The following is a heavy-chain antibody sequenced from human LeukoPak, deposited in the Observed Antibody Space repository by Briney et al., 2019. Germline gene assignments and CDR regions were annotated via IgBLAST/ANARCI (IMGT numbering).Heavy chain of an antibody. CDR3: ASEYYYDTSGYYSLAS. J-gene: IGHJ4*02. Sequence: SETLSLTCTVSGGSISSYYWSWIRQPPGKGLEWIGYIYYSGSTNYNPSLKSRVTISVDTSKNQFSLKLSSVTAADTAVYYCASEYYYDTSGYYSLASWGQGHLVTVSS. D-gene: IGHD3-22*01. V-gene: IGHV4-59*01. CDR1: GGSISSYY. CDR2: IYYSGST.